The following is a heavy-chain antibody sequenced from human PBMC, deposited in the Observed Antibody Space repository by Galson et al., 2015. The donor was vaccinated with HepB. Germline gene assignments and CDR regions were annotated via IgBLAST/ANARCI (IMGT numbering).Heavy chain of an antibody. CDR2: MKPKSGDA. J-gene: IGHJ3*01. D-gene: IGHD1-20*01. V-gene: IGHV1-2*02. CDR1: GYTFTDYF. Sequence: SVKVSCKASGYTFTDYFIHWVRQAPGQGLEWMGWMKPKSGDAGYGQKFQGRVTMTRDTSISTAYMELNRLTSEDTAVYYCARGTGMTGSKLAFEFWGQGTTVTVSS. CDR3: ARGTGMTGSKLAFEF.